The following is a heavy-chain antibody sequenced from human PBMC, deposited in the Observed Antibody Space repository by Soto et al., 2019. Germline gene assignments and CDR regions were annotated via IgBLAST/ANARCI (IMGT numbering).Heavy chain of an antibody. CDR2: IYHRGST. V-gene: IGHV4-4*02. J-gene: IGHJ6*02. D-gene: IGHD3-10*01. CDR3: ARERAFGESSPGYYYYGMDV. Sequence: QVQLQESGPGLVKPSGTLSLTCAVSGGSISSSNWWSWVRQTPGKGLEWIGEIYHRGSTNYNPSLKRRVTISVDKSKNQFSLKLSSVSAADTAVYYCARERAFGESSPGYYYYGMDVWGQGTTVTVSS. CDR1: GGSISSSNW.